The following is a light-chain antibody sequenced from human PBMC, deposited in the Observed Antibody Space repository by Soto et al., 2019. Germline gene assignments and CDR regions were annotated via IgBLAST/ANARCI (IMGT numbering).Light chain of an antibody. CDR3: QEYSSYWA. CDR1: QSISIW. V-gene: IGKV1-5*03. CDR2: KAS. J-gene: IGKJ1*01. Sequence: DIQMTQSPSTLSASVGDRVTITCRTSQSISIWLAWHQQKPGRAPKFLIYKASDLENGVPSRFSGSGSGTEFALTISSLQPDDFATYYCQEYSSYWAFGQGTKVDIK.